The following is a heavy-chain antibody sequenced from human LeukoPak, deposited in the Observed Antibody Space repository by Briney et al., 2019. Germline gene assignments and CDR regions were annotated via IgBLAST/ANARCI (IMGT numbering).Heavy chain of an antibody. CDR3: ARDWFVDSGDDPFPFDY. Sequence: ASVKDSFKTSGYSFTAFYIHWVRQAPGQGLEWMGWLNCNSGGTNYAQKFQGRVTMTRDTSISTAYLELNRLTSDDTAIYYCARDWFVDSGDDPFPFDYWGQGTLVSVSS. V-gene: IGHV1-2*02. J-gene: IGHJ4*02. CDR1: GYSFTAFY. D-gene: IGHD5-12*01. CDR2: LNCNSGGT.